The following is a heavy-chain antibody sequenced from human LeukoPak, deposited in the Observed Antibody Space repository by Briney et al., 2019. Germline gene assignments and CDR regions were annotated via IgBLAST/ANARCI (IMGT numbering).Heavy chain of an antibody. CDR1: GFAFGSFA. CDR2: IGSDYDR. Sequence: GGSLRLSCTASGFAFGSFAMAWVRQAPGKGLEGVAAIGSDYDRVHEDSVKGRFTISRDNSKSTLYLQMDNLRVEDTAAYFCAKSAGVATVYFDSWGQGALVTVSS. CDR3: AKSAGVATVYFDS. J-gene: IGHJ4*02. D-gene: IGHD5-12*01. V-gene: IGHV3-23*01.